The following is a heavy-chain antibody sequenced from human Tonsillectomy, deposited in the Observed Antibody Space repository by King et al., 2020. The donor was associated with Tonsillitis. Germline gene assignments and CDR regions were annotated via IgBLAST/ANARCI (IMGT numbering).Heavy chain of an antibody. V-gene: IGHV3-66*01. D-gene: IGHD1-26*01. CDR3: ARYGANGGAFDI. Sequence: VQLVESGGGLVQPGGSLRLSCAVSGFSVRSNHMSWVRQAPGKGLEWVSVLYSGGHYADSVKGRFIISRDNSQNTVHLQMNSLRADDTALYYCARYGANGGAFDIWGQGTMVTVSS. CDR2: LYSGG. J-gene: IGHJ3*02. CDR1: GFSVRSNH.